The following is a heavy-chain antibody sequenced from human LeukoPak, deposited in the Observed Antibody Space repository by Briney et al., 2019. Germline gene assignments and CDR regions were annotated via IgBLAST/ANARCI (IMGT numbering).Heavy chain of an antibody. CDR3: ARAQRSGYEDH. D-gene: IGHD3-22*01. J-gene: IGHJ4*02. CDR2: INPSGGST. V-gene: IGHV1-46*01. CDR1: GYTFTSYY. Sequence: VASVKVSCTASGYTFTSYYMHWVRQAPGQGLEWMGIINPSGGSTSYAQKFQGRVTMTRDTSTSTVYMELSSLSSEDTAVYYCARAQRSGYEDHWGQGTLVTVSS.